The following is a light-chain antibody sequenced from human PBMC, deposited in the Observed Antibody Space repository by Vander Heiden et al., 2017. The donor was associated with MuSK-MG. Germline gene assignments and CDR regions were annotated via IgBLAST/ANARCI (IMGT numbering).Light chain of an antibody. J-gene: IGKJ4*01. CDR2: AAS. V-gene: IGKV1-NL1*01. CDR3: QQDDSTPVT. Sequence: DIKMTQSPSSLSASVGDRVTITCRASQDITSSLAWYQQKPAKAPKLLLHAASRLETWVPSRSSGSGSGTDFSLTISSLQPEDYATYYCQQDDSTPVTFGGGTKVEIK. CDR1: QDITSS.